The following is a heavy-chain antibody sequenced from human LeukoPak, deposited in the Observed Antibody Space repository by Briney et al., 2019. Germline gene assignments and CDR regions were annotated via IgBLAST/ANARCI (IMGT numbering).Heavy chain of an antibody. D-gene: IGHD2-21*02. CDR1: EFTVSSNY. CDR2: IYSGGST. Sequence: PGGSLRLSCAASEFTVSSNYMSWVRQAPGKGLEWVSVIYSGGSTYYADSVKGRFTISRDNSKNTLYLQMNSLRAEDTAVYYCARANCVGDCFPYYFDYWGQGTLVTVSS. V-gene: IGHV3-66*01. CDR3: ARANCVGDCFPYYFDY. J-gene: IGHJ4*02.